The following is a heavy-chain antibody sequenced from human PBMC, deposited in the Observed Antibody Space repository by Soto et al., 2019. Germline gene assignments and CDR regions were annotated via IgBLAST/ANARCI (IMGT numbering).Heavy chain of an antibody. CDR2: IYYSGST. CDR3: ARESGEINYYYYGMDV. J-gene: IGHJ6*02. D-gene: IGHD3-10*01. CDR1: GGSVSSGSYY. Sequence: SETLSLTYTVSGGSVSSGSYYWSWIRQPPGKGLEWIGYIYYSGSTNYNPSLKSRVTISVDTSKNQFSLKLSSVTAADTAVYYCARESGEINYYYYGMDVWGQGTTVTVSS. V-gene: IGHV4-61*01.